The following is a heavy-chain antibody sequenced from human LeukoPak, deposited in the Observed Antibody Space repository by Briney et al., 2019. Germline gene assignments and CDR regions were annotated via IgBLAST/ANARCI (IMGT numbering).Heavy chain of an antibody. Sequence: GASVKVSCKASGYTFTGYYMHWVRHAPGQGLEWMGWINPNSGGTNYAQKFQGRVTMTRDTSISTAYMELSRLRSDDTAVYYCAGGRASGYDRCPDYWGQRTLVTVSS. CDR1: GYTFTGYY. CDR3: AGGRASGYDRCPDY. CDR2: INPNSGGT. V-gene: IGHV1-2*02. J-gene: IGHJ4*02. D-gene: IGHD5-12*01.